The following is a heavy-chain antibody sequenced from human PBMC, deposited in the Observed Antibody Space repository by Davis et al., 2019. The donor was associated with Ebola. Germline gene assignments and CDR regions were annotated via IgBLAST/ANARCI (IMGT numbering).Heavy chain of an antibody. V-gene: IGHV4-34*01. CDR2: INHSGST. CDR1: GGSFSGYY. D-gene: IGHD3-10*01. Sequence: SETLSLTCAVYGGSFSGYYWSWIRQPPGKGLEWIGEINHSGSTNYNPSLKGRVTISVDTSKNPFPLKLSSVTAADTAVYYCARGPSVRGMDVWGQGTTVTVSS. CDR3: ARGPSVRGMDV. J-gene: IGHJ6*02.